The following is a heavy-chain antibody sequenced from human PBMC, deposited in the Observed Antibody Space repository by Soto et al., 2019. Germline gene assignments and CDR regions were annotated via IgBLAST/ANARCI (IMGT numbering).Heavy chain of an antibody. D-gene: IGHD2-2*01. V-gene: IGHV1-8*01. CDR2: MNPNSGNT. CDR3: ARGYCSSTSCYFKDFDY. Sequence: GASVKVSCKASGYTFASYDINWVRQATGQGPEWMGWMNPNSGNTGYAQKFQGRVTMTRNTSISTAYMELSSLRSEDTAVYYCARGYCSSTSCYFKDFDYWGQGTLVTVSS. CDR1: GYTFASYD. J-gene: IGHJ4*02.